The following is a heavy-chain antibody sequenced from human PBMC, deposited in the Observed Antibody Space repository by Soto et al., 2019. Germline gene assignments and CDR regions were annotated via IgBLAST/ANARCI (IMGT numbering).Heavy chain of an antibody. J-gene: IGHJ6*02. CDR1: GFSLSTSGMC. CDR2: IDWDDDK. Sequence: SGPTLVNPTHTLTLPCTFSGFSLSTSGMCVRFILQPPGKAMEWLALIDWDDDKYYSTSLKTRLTISKDTSKNQVVLTMTNMDPVDTATYYCARSKGSSPDYYYYGMDVWGQGTTVTVSS. CDR3: ARSKGSSPDYYYYGMDV. V-gene: IGHV2-70*01. D-gene: IGHD6-6*01.